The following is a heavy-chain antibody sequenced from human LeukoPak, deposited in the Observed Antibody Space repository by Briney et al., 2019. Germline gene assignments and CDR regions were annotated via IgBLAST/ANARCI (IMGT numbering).Heavy chain of an antibody. CDR1: GFTFSSYA. CDR2: ISGSGGST. CDR3: AKDMGNYYGSGSYY. V-gene: IGHV3-23*01. Sequence: GGSLRLSCAASGFTFSSYAMSWVRQAPGKGLEWVSAISGSGGSTYYADSVKGRLTISRDNSKNTLYLQMNSLRAEDTAVYYCAKDMGNYYGSGSYYWGQGTLVTVSS. D-gene: IGHD3-10*01. J-gene: IGHJ4*02.